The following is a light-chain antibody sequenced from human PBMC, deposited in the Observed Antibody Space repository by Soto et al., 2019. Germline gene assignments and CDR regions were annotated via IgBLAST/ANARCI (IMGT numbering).Light chain of an antibody. J-gene: IGKJ1*01. CDR3: QQYNSYPWT. V-gene: IGKV3-20*01. Sequence: EIVLTQSXFTLSLSXXXIXTLXXXPSQSVSSSYLAWYQQKPGQAPRLLIYGASSRATGIPDRFSGSGSGTEFTLTISSLQPDDFATYYCQQYNSYPWTFGQGTKVDI. CDR2: GAS. CDR1: QSVSSSY.